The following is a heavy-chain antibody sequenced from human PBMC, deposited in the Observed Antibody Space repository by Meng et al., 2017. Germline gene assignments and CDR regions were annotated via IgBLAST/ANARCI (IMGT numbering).Heavy chain of an antibody. CDR2: ISYDGSNK. V-gene: IGHV3-30*04. J-gene: IGHJ4*02. CDR3: ARAGIAVAADLDY. D-gene: IGHD6-19*01. Sequence: GGSLRLSCAASGFTFSSYAMHWVRQAPGKGLEWVAVISYDGSNKYYADSVKGRFTISRDNSKTTLYLQMNSLRAEDTAVYYCARAGIAVAADLDYWGQGTRVTVSS. CDR1: GFTFSSYA.